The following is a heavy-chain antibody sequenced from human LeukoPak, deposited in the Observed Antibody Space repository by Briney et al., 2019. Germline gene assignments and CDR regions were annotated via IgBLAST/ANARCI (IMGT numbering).Heavy chain of an antibody. CDR1: GFTVSNSY. CDR2: INSGGST. Sequence: PGGSLRLSCVASGFTVSNSYITWVRQAPGKGLEWVSIINSGGSTYYTDSVKGRITISRDNSKNTVFLQMNSLRAEDTAVYYCARDLNCWGQGTLVTVSS. CDR3: ARDLNC. J-gene: IGHJ4*02. V-gene: IGHV3-53*01.